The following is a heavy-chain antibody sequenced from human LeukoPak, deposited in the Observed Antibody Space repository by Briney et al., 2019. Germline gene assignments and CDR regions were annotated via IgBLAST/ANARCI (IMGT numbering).Heavy chain of an antibody. D-gene: IGHD3-22*01. CDR2: INPNSGGT. Sequence: ASVKVSYKASGYTFTGYYMHWVRQAPGQGLEWMGWINPNSGGTNYAQKFQGRVTTTRDTSISTAYMELSRLRSDDTAVYYCARMSRWSASSGYYDDGDYWGQGTLVTVSS. V-gene: IGHV1-2*02. CDR1: GYTFTGYY. CDR3: ARMSRWSASSGYYDDGDY. J-gene: IGHJ4*02.